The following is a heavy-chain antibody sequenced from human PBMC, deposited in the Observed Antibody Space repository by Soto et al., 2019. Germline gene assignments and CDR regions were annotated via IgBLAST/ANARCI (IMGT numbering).Heavy chain of an antibody. CDR1: GDTFTFYS. CDR3: ASSYGSGYRAFDY. CDR2: INPILSMS. V-gene: IGHV1-69*02. J-gene: IGHJ4*02. Sequence: QVQLVQSGAEVKKPGSSVRVSCKASGDTFTFYSINWVRQAPGLGLEWMGRINPILSMSNYAQRFQDRVTMTADKYTSTAYMELSSLRSEDTAMYYCASSYGSGYRAFDYWGQGALVTVSS. D-gene: IGHD3-10*01.